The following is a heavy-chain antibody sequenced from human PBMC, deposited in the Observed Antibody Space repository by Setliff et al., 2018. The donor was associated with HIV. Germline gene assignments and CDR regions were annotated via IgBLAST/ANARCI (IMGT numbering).Heavy chain of an antibody. Sequence: PSETLSLTCTVSGDSISSGSNYWSWIRQPAGKGLEWIGRIYTSGPRYNPSLENRVTISVDTSKSQFFLMLSSVTAADTAVYFCAKSGFGVVALGINNWFDPWGQGT. J-gene: IGHJ5*02. CDR3: AKSGFGVVALGINNWFDP. V-gene: IGHV4-61*02. D-gene: IGHD3-10*01. CDR1: GDSISSGSNY. CDR2: IYTSGP.